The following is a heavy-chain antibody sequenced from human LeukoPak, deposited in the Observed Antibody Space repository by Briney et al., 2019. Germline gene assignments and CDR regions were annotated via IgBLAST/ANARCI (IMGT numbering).Heavy chain of an antibody. V-gene: IGHV3-53*01. J-gene: IGHJ4*02. CDR2: IYSGGST. CDR3: AIAARSGYPYYFDY. CDR1: GFSFGDYS. D-gene: IGHD3-22*01. Sequence: PGGSLRLSCTSSGFSFGDYSMTWVRQAPGKGLEWVSVIYSGGSTYHADSVKGRFTISRDNSKNTLYLQMNSLRAEDTAVYYCAIAARSGYPYYFDYWGQGTLVTVSS.